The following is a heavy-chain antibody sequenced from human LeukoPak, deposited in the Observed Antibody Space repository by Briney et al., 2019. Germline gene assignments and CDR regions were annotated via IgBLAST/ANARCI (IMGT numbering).Heavy chain of an antibody. CDR1: GFTVSSNY. Sequence: GGSLRHSCAASGFTVSSNYMSWVRQAPGKGLEWVSVIYSGGSTHYADSVNGRFTISRDNSKNTLYLQMNSLRAEDTAVYYCAREIYGDYFDYWGQGTLVTVSS. V-gene: IGHV3-53*01. D-gene: IGHD4-17*01. J-gene: IGHJ4*02. CDR3: AREIYGDYFDY. CDR2: IYSGGST.